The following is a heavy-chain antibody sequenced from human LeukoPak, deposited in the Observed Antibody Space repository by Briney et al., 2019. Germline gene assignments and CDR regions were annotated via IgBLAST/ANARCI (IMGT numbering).Heavy chain of an antibody. V-gene: IGHV3-66*01. J-gene: IGHJ3*02. CDR2: IYSGDST. D-gene: IGHD3-16*02. Sequence: GGSLRLSCAASGFTVSSNYMSWVRQAPGKGLEWVSVIYSGDSTYYADSVKGRFTISRDNSKNTLYLQMNSLRAEDTAVYYCARSPRVITFGGVIVHAFDIWGQGTMVTVSS. CDR3: ARSPRVITFGGVIVHAFDI. CDR1: GFTVSSNY.